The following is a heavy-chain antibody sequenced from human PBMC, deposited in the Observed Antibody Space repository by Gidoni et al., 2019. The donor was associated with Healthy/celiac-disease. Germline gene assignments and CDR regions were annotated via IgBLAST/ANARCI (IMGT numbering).Heavy chain of an antibody. D-gene: IGHD2-15*01. CDR2: IYYSGST. CDR1: GGPISSYY. Sequence: QVQLQESAPGLVKPSETLSLTCTAPGGPISSYYWSWIRQPPGKGLEWIGYIYYSGSTNYNPSLKSRVTISVDTSKNQFSLKLSSVTAADTAVYYCARDRGGSYYGMDVWGQGTTVTVSS. V-gene: IGHV4-59*01. J-gene: IGHJ6*02. CDR3: ARDRGGSYYGMDV.